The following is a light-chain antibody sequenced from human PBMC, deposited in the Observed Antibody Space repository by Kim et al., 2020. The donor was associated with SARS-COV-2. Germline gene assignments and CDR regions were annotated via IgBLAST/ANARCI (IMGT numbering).Light chain of an antibody. CDR3: QQRGS. CDR1: QGVSYY. V-gene: IGKV3-11*01. J-gene: IGKJ5*01. Sequence: GSLSLSPRDRATLSCRASQGVSYYLAWYQQQPGQAPRLLIYEASKRAAGIPARFSGSGSGTDFTLTISGLEPGDSAVYFCQQRGSFGQGTRLEIK. CDR2: EAS.